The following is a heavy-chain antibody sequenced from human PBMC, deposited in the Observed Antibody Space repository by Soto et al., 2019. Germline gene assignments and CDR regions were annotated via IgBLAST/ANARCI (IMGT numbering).Heavy chain of an antibody. CDR1: GFSLSTSGVG. CDR3: AHGVPAYYEGSVYYRVPYSQH. CDR2: IYWNDDK. V-gene: IGHV2-5*01. D-gene: IGHD3-22*01. Sequence: SGPTLVNPTQTLTLTCTFSGFSLSTSGVGVGWIRQPPGKALEWLALIYWNDDKRYSPSLKSRLTITKDTPKNQVVLTMTNMDPVDTATYFCAHGVPAYYEGSVYYRVPYSQHRGQGTLVTVSS. J-gene: IGHJ1*01.